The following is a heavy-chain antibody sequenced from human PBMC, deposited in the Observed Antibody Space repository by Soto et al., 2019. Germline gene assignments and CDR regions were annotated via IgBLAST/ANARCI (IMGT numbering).Heavy chain of an antibody. CDR2: IWYDGSNK. Sequence: QVQLVEAGGGVVQPGRSLRLSCAASGFTFSSYGMHWVRQAPGKGLEWVAVIWYDGSNKYYADSVKGRFTISRDNSKNTLYLQMNSLRAEDTAVYYCARDPLAYCGGDCYQGGFDYWGQGTLVTVSS. V-gene: IGHV3-33*01. CDR1: GFTFSSYG. D-gene: IGHD2-21*02. J-gene: IGHJ4*02. CDR3: ARDPLAYCGGDCYQGGFDY.